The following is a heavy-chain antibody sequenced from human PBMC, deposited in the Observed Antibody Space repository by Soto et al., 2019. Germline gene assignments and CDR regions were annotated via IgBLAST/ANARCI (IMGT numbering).Heavy chain of an antibody. J-gene: IGHJ3*02. V-gene: IGHV3-30-3*01. CDR1: GFTFSSYG. CDR2: IPNTENKK. D-gene: IGHD6-13*01. Sequence: QVHLEESGGGVVQPGTSLRLSCVASGFTFSSYGMHWVRQAPGKGLEWVGVIPNTENKKYYADSVKGRFTISRDTSPNTLFLQMDSMMSEDTAMYYCARTAGGRVRGALDIWGQGTLVTVS. CDR3: ARTAGGRVRGALDI.